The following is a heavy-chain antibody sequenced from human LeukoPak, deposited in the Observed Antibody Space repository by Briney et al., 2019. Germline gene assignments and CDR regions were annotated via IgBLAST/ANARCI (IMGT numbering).Heavy chain of an antibody. CDR3: ARGRRYDILTGYLFDH. Sequence: ASVKVSCKASGYTFTGYSMHWVRQAPGQGLEWMGWINPNSGGTNYAQKLQGRVTVTRDTSINTAYIELSRLTSDDTAVYYCARGRRYDILTGYLFDHWGQGTLVTVSS. J-gene: IGHJ4*02. D-gene: IGHD3-9*01. CDR1: GYTFTGYS. CDR2: INPNSGGT. V-gene: IGHV1-2*02.